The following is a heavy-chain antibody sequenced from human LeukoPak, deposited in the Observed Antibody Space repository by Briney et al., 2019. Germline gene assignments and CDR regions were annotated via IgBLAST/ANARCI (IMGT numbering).Heavy chain of an antibody. CDR3: ARGGDYYGSGIPFDY. CDR1: GGSISSSSYY. CDR2: IYYSGST. V-gene: IGHV4-39*01. Sequence: SETLSLTCTVSGGSISSSSYYWGWIRQPPGKGLEWIGSIYYSGSTYYNPSLKSRVTISVDTSKNQFSLKLSSVTAADTAVYYCARGGDYYGSGIPFDYWGQGTLVTVSS. J-gene: IGHJ4*02. D-gene: IGHD3-10*01.